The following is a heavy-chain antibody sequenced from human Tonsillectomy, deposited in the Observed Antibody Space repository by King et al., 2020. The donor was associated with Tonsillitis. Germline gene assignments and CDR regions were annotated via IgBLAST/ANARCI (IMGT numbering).Heavy chain of an antibody. CDR3: ARAHDTYGEYLTGGY. J-gene: IGHJ4*02. CDR2: INPNSGGT. D-gene: IGHD4-17*01. CDR1: GYTFTGYY. V-gene: IGHV1-2*02. Sequence: VQLVESGAEVKKPGASVKVSCKSSGYTFTGYYMHWVRQAPGQGLEWMGWINPNSGGTNYAQKFQGRVTMTRDTSISTAYMELSRLRSDDTAVYYCARAHDTYGEYLTGGYWGQGTLVTVSS.